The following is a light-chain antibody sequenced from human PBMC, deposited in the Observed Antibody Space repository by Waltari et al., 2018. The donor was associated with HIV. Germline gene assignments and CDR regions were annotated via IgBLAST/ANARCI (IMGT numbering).Light chain of an antibody. CDR1: SSDSGGFKS. Sequence: QSALTQPASVSGSPGQSITISCTGTSSDSGGFKSVSWYQQSPGKAPKLIIYEVSYRPSGVSNRFAGSKSGNTASLTISGLQAEDEADYYCGSSMTNVNMDVFGGGTKLTVL. CDR3: GSSMTNVNMDV. CDR2: EVS. J-gene: IGLJ2*01. V-gene: IGLV2-14*03.